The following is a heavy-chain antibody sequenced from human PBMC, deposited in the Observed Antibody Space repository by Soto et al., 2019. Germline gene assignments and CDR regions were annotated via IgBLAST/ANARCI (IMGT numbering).Heavy chain of an antibody. CDR1: GFSLGTRGVG. V-gene: IGHV2-5*02. CDR2: IYWDDDK. J-gene: IGHJ4*02. D-gene: IGHD1-7*01. CDR3: AHGRETGATAYFDY. Sequence: QITLKESGPTLVKPTQTLTLTCTFSGFSLGTRGVGVGWIRQPPGKALEWLALIYWDDDKRSSPSLRSRLTVTKDTSEIQVVLTITNVDPVDTATYYCAHGRETGATAYFDYRGQGTLVTVAS.